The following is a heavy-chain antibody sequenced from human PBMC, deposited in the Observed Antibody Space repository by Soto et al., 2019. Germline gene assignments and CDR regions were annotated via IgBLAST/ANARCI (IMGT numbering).Heavy chain of an antibody. D-gene: IGHD2-15*01. CDR3: SRDIARGNDR. V-gene: IGHV1-46*01. CDR2: INPSDGST. Sequence: GASVKVSCKASGYTFTSYYVHWVRQAPGQGLEWMGIINPSDGSTNYAQKFQDRVTMTMDTSTSTVYMELSSLRFEDTAVYYCSRDIARGNDRWGQGTLVTVSS. CDR1: GYTFTSYY. J-gene: IGHJ4*02.